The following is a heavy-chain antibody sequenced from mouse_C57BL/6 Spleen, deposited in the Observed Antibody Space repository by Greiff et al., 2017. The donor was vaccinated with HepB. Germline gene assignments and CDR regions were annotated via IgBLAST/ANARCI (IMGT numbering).Heavy chain of an antibody. CDR3: ARQIYYDYGWFVY. Sequence: EVQGVESGGGLVQPGGSLKLSCAASGFTFSDYYMYWVRQTPEKRLEWVAYISNGGGSTYYPDTVKGRFTISRDNAKNTLYLQMSRLKSEDTAMYYCARQIYYDYGWFVYWGQGTLVTVSA. V-gene: IGHV5-12*01. CDR2: ISNGGGST. J-gene: IGHJ3*01. D-gene: IGHD2-4*01. CDR1: GFTFSDYY.